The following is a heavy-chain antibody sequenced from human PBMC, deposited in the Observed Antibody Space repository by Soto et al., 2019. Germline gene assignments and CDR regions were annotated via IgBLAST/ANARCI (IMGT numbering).Heavy chain of an antibody. CDR2: ISAYNGNT. CDR3: ARVPRGDPRADYYYGMDV. Sequence: QVQLVQSGAEVKKPGASVKVSCKASGYTFTSYGISWVRQAPGQGLEWMGWISAYNGNTNYAQKLQGRGTMTTDTATSTAYMELRSLRSDDTAVYYCARVPRGDPRADYYYGMDVWGQGTTVTVSS. D-gene: IGHD2-21*02. J-gene: IGHJ6*02. CDR1: GYTFTSYG. V-gene: IGHV1-18*01.